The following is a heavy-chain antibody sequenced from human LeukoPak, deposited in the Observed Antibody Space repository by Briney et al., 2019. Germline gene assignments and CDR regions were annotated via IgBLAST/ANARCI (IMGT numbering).Heavy chain of an antibody. Sequence: ASVKVSCKASGHTFATYGITWVRQAPGQGLEFMGWITAYNGNTRYAQKLQGRVTMTTDTSTNTAYMELRSLRSDDTAVYYRGRSMDRSGWYGWVDPWGQGTLVTVSS. D-gene: IGHD6-19*01. J-gene: IGHJ5*02. CDR2: ITAYNGNT. CDR1: GHTFATYG. CDR3: GRSMDRSGWYGWVDP. V-gene: IGHV1-18*01.